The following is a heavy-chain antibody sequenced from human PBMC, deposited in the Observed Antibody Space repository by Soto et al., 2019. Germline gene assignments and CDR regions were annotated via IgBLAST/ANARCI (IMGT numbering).Heavy chain of an antibody. CDR3: AVYCSSSICPEDHYFGLEV. CDR1: GGSIYIYY. Sequence: SETLSLTCNVSGGSIYIYYWSWIRQSPGKGLEWLGYISDGGSTNYNPSLKSRVTISVDTSKKQVSLKLSSVSAADTAIYFCAVYCSSSICPEDHYFGLEVWGQGTTVTVSS. V-gene: IGHV4-59*01. J-gene: IGHJ6*02. CDR2: ISDGGST. D-gene: IGHD2-2*01.